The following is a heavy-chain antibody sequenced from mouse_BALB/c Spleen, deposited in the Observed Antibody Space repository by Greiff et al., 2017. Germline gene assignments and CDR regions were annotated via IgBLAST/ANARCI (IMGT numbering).Heavy chain of an antibody. CDR2: INSNGGST. CDR3: ARDGTTVYPRKAMDY. Sequence: EVKLVESGGGLVQPGGSLKLSCAASGFTFSSYGMSWVRQTPDKRLELVATINSNGGSTYYPDSVKGRFTISRDNAKNTLYLQMSSLKSEDTAMYYCARDGTTVYPRKAMDYWGQGTSVTVSS. D-gene: IGHD1-1*01. CDR1: GFTFSSYG. V-gene: IGHV5-6-3*01. J-gene: IGHJ4*01.